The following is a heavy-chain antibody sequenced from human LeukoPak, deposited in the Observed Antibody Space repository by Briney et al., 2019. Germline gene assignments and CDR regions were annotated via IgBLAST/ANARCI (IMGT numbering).Heavy chain of an antibody. V-gene: IGHV4-34*01. J-gene: IGHJ4*02. CDR1: GGYFSGYY. CDR3: ARGLYYFDY. Sequence: PSETLSLTCAVYGGYFSGYYWSWIRQPPGKGLEWIGEINHSGSTNYNPSLKSRVTISVDTSKNQFSLKLSSVTAADTAVYYCARGLYYFDYWGQGTLVTVSS. CDR2: INHSGST.